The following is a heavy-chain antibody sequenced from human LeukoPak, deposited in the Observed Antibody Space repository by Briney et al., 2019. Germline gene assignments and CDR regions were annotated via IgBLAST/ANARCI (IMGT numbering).Heavy chain of an antibody. Sequence: PSETLSLTCTVSGGSISSYYWSWIRQPPGKGLEWIGEINHSGSTNYNPSLKSRVTISVDTSKNQFSLKLSSVTAADTAVYYCARGTYGFFSSRYFDYWGQGTLVTVSS. J-gene: IGHJ4*02. V-gene: IGHV4-34*01. CDR3: ARGTYGFFSSRYFDY. CDR2: INHSGST. D-gene: IGHD6-13*01. CDR1: GGSISSYY.